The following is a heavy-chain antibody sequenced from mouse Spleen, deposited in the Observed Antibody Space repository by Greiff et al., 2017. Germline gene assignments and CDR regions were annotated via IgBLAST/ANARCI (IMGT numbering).Heavy chain of an antibody. CDR2: ISNGGGST. CDR1: GFTFSSYT. Sequence: EVQRVESGGGLVQPGGSLKLSCAASGFTFSSYTMSWVRQTPEKRLEWVAYISNGGGSTYYPDTVKGRFTISRDNAKNTLYLQMSSLKSEDTAMYYCARPPYYGSSYDWFAYWGQGTLVTVSA. V-gene: IGHV5-12-2*01. D-gene: IGHD1-1*01. J-gene: IGHJ3*01. CDR3: ARPPYYGSSYDWFAY.